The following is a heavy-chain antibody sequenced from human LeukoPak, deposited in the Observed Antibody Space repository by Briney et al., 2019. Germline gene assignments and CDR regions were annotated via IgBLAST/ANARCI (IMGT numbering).Heavy chain of an antibody. CDR2: ISSSSSYI. V-gene: IGHV3-21*01. Sequence: PGGSLRLSCAASGFTFSSYRMNWVRQAPGKGLEWVSSISSSSSYIYYADSVKGRFTISRDNSKNTLYLQMNSLRAEDTAVYYCAKDRPLYCSSTSPRCNYFDYWGQGTLVTVSS. D-gene: IGHD2-2*01. CDR3: AKDRPLYCSSTSPRCNYFDY. J-gene: IGHJ4*02. CDR1: GFTFSSYR.